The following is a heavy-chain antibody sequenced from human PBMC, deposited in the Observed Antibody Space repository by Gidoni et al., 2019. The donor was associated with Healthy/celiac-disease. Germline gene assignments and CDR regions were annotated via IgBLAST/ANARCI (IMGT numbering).Heavy chain of an antibody. J-gene: IGHJ4*02. CDR2: ISSSSSYI. Sequence: EVQLVESGGGLVKPGGSLRLSCAASGFTFSSYSMNWVRQAPGKGLEWVSSISSSSSYIYYADSVKGRFTISRDNAKNSLYLQMNSLSAEDTAVYYCARASSGGRGDYWGQGTLVTVSS. D-gene: IGHD2-15*01. V-gene: IGHV3-21*01. CDR1: GFTFSSYS. CDR3: ARASSGGRGDY.